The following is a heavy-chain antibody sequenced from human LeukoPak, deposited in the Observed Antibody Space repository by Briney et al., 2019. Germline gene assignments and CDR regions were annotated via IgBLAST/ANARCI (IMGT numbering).Heavy chain of an antibody. J-gene: IGHJ4*02. CDR2: IYPGDSDT. V-gene: IGHV5-51*01. CDR3: ARLKLVVPQWVGHY. Sequence: GXXLKIXXKGSXYSFTSYWIGXVXXLPGKXXXXMGIIYPGDSDTRYSPSFQGQVTISADKSISTAYLQWSSLKASDTAMYYCARLKLVVPQWVGHYWGQGTLVTVSS. CDR1: XYSFTSYW. D-gene: IGHD2-15*01.